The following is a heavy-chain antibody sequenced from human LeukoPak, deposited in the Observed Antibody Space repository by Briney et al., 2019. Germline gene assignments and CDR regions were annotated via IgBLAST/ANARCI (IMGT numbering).Heavy chain of an antibody. CDR1: GGSISSGSYY. CDR2: IYYSGST. CDR3: ASNSGYDYRLFTYYYYYMDV. V-gene: IGHV4-39*01. J-gene: IGHJ6*03. Sequence: SETLSLTCTVSGGSISSGSYYWGWIRQPPGKGLEWIGSIYYSGSTYYNPSLKSRVTISVDTSKNQFSLKLSSVTAADTAVYYCASNSGYDYRLFTYYYYYMDVWGKGTTVTISS. D-gene: IGHD5-12*01.